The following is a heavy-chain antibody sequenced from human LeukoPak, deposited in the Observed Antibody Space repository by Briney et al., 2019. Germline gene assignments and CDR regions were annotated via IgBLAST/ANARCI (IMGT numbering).Heavy chain of an antibody. V-gene: IGHV1-46*01. CDR1: GGTFSSYA. Sequence: ASVKVSCKASGGTFSSYAISWVRQAPGQGLEWMGIVNPSGGSTSYAQKFQGRVTMTRDTSTSTVYMELSSLRSEDTAVYYCARDLAVAGTEGDYWGQGTLVTVSS. CDR2: VNPSGGST. J-gene: IGHJ4*02. CDR3: ARDLAVAGTEGDY. D-gene: IGHD6-19*01.